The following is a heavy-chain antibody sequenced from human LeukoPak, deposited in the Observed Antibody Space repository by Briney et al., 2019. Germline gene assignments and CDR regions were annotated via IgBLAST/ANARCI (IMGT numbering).Heavy chain of an antibody. CDR2: ISSSSLYI. J-gene: IGHJ4*02. D-gene: IGHD5-24*01. V-gene: IGHV3-21*01. CDR1: GFTFSSYS. CDR3: ASWRWLQNEYYFDY. Sequence: GESLRLSCAASGFTFSSYSMNWVRQAPGKGLEWVSSISSSSLYIYYADSVKGRFTISRDNAKNSLYLQMNSLRAEDTAVYYCASWRWLQNEYYFDYWGQGTLVTVSS.